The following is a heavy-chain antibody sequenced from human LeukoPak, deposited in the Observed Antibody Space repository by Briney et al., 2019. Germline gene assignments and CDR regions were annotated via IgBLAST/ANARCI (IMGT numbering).Heavy chain of an antibody. CDR1: GASIKTFY. CDR3: ARVASSVEDV. J-gene: IGHJ6*02. V-gene: IGHV4-4*07. Sequence: SETLSLTCTVSGASIKTFYWSWLRQPAGKGLEWIGRISPSGSTNYNPSLKSRVTMSVDSSKNQFSLNLRSVTAAATAVYYCARVASSVEDVWGQGTTITVSS. CDR2: ISPSGST. D-gene: IGHD3-22*01.